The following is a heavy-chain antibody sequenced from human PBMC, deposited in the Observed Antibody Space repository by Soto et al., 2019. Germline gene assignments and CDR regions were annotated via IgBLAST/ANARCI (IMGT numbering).Heavy chain of an antibody. CDR2: ISSSISTI. D-gene: IGHD3-3*02. V-gene: IGHV3-48*02. J-gene: IGHJ3*02. CDR1: GFTFSSYS. Sequence: GGSLRLSCAASGFTFSSYSMNWVRQAPGKGLEWVEYISSSISTIYYADSVKGRFTISRDNAKNSLYLQMNSLRDEDTAVYYCARVALRSDAFDIWGQGTMVTVSS. CDR3: ARVALRSDAFDI.